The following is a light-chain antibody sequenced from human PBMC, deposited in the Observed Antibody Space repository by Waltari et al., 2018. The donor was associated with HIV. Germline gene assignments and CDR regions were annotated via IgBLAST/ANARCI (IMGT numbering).Light chain of an antibody. CDR2: DVS. Sequence: QSALTQPASVSGSPGQSITISCTGTNSDIGGHNSVACYQHHPGKAPQLIIYDVSNRPSGVSNRFSGSKSGNTASLTISGLQAEDEADYYCKSSTSRSTPCVFGSGTKVIVL. CDR3: KSSTSRSTPCV. V-gene: IGLV2-14*03. CDR1: NSDIGGHNS. J-gene: IGLJ1*01.